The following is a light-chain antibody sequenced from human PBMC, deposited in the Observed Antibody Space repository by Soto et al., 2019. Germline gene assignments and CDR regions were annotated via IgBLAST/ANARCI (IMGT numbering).Light chain of an antibody. V-gene: IGKV3-20*01. CDR1: QSVTSSS. Sequence: EIVLTQSPGTLSLSPGERATLSCRASQSVTSSSLAWYQQKFGQAPRLLIYGASSRATGIPDSFSGRASGTHFTRTITRLEPEDFAVYYYQQYCSSAFTFGGGTKVEIK. CDR2: GAS. CDR3: QQYCSSAFT. J-gene: IGKJ4*01.